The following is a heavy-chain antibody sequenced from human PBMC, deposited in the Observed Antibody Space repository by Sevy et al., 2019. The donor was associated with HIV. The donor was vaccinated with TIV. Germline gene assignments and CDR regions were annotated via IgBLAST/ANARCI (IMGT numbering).Heavy chain of an antibody. D-gene: IGHD6-19*01. J-gene: IGHJ3*02. CDR3: AREGLAVAGNAFDI. Sequence: GGSLRLPCAVSGFSVSNNYMNWVRQSPEKGLEWVAVFYTGGSTDYADSVKGRFTISRDNSKNTVYLEMSSLRAEDTAMYYCAREGLAVAGNAFDIWGQGTMVTVSS. V-gene: IGHV3-53*01. CDR2: FYTGGST. CDR1: GFSVSNNY.